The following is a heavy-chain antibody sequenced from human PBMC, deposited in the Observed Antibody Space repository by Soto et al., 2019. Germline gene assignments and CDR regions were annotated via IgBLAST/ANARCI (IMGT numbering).Heavy chain of an antibody. D-gene: IGHD1-26*01. Sequence: QVRLVEYGGGLVRPGGSLRLSCAASGFTFSDYYMTWIRRAPGMGLEWLSHVTDSGSSAYYTDSVKGRFTISRDNARNSLFLQMNTLKAADSGVYYCAADRGGYGCFDYWGQGILVTVSS. CDR2: VTDSGSSA. CDR3: AADRGGYGCFDY. V-gene: IGHV3-11*01. J-gene: IGHJ4*02. CDR1: GFTFSDYY.